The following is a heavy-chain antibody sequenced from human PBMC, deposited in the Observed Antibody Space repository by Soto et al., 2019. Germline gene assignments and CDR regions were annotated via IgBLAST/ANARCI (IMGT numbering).Heavy chain of an antibody. J-gene: IGHJ6*02. CDR2: ISAYNGNT. CDR1: GYTFTSYG. Sequence: QVQLVQSGAEVKKPGASVKVSCKASGYTFTSYGISWVRQAPGQGLEWMGWISAYNGNTNYAQKPRGRVTMTTDTSTSTAYRELRSLRSDDTAVYYCAREGVYNWNVGYYYYYGMDVWGQGTTVTVSS. CDR3: AREGVYNWNVGYYYYYGMDV. D-gene: IGHD1-1*01. V-gene: IGHV1-18*01.